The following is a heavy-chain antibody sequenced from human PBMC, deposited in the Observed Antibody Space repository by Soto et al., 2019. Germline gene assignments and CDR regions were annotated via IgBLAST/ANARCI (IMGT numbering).Heavy chain of an antibody. CDR1: GGSISSGGYY. CDR2: IYCSGST. V-gene: IGHV4-31*03. CDR3: ARDEAAGFYGMDV. J-gene: IGHJ6*02. D-gene: IGHD6-13*01. Sequence: KPSETLSLTCTVSGGSISSGGYYWSWIRQHPGKGLEWIGYIYCSGSTYYDPSLKSRVTISVDTSKNQFSLKLSSVTAADTAVYYCARDEAAGFYGMDVWGQGTTVTVS.